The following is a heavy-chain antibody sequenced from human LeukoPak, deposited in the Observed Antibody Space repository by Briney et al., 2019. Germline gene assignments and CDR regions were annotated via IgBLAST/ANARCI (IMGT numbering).Heavy chain of an antibody. V-gene: IGHV3-23*01. Sequence: GGSLRLSCAASGFTFSSYPMSWVRQAPGKGLQWVSAISNGGGSAYYADSVKGRFTISRDNSKSTLYLQMNSLRAEDTAIYYCAARPRMPPRFDYWGQGTLVTVSS. CDR2: ISNGGGSA. D-gene: IGHD1-14*01. CDR3: AARPRMPPRFDY. CDR1: GFTFSSYP. J-gene: IGHJ4*02.